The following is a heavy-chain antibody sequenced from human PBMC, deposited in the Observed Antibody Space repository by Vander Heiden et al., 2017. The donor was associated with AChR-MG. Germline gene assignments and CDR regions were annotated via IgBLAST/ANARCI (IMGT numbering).Heavy chain of an antibody. CDR2: ISYDGNNK. Sequence: QVHLVESGGGVVQPGRSLRLPCAGSGFTFSTYTIHWVRQAPGKGLEWVAAISYDGNNKYYADSVKGRFILSRDNSKDTLYLQMNSLRADDTAIYYCAREDYIYYFDYWGQGTLVTVSS. CDR1: GFTFSTYT. V-gene: IGHV3-30-3*01. CDR3: AREDYIYYFDY. J-gene: IGHJ4*02. D-gene: IGHD4-4*01.